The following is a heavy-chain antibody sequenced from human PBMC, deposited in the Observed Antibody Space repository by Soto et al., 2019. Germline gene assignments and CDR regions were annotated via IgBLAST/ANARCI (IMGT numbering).Heavy chain of an antibody. CDR1: GYTFTNNY. J-gene: IGHJ4*02. CDR3: ARDMVGSTLPDY. V-gene: IGHV1-46*03. Sequence: QVQLVQSGAEVKKPGASVKISCKASGYTFTNNYLHWLRQAPGQGLEWMGLINPSDGSTNYALRCQGRITMTRDTSTSTAYMEVRSLRTDDTASYFCARDMVGSTLPDYWGQGTLVTVSS. CDR2: INPSDGST. D-gene: IGHD3-10*01.